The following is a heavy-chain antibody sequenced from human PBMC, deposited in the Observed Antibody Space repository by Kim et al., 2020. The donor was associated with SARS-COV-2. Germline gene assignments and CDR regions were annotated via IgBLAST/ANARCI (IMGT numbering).Heavy chain of an antibody. CDR2: INPNSGGT. Sequence: ASVKVSCKASGYTFTGYYMHWVRQAPGQGLEWMGWINPNSGGTNYAQKFQGRVTMTRDTSISTAYMELSRLRSDDTAVYYCARACQNYFSSTSCYGAFDIWGQGTMVTVSS. CDR1: GYTFTGYY. D-gene: IGHD2-2*01. J-gene: IGHJ3*02. CDR3: ARACQNYFSSTSCYGAFDI. V-gene: IGHV1-2*02.